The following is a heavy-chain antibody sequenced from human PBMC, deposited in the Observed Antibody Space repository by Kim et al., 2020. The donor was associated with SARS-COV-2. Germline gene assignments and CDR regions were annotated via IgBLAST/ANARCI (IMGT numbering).Heavy chain of an antibody. CDR3: ARGSSTVTTFLDYYYGMDV. D-gene: IGHD4-4*01. J-gene: IGHJ6*02. Sequence: RFTISRDNAKNTLYLQMNSLRAEDTAVYYCARGSSTVTTFLDYYYGMDVWGQGTTVTVSS. V-gene: IGHV3-74*01.